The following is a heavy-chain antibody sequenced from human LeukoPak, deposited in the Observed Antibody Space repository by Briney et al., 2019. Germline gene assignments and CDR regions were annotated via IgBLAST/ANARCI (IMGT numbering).Heavy chain of an antibody. CDR1: GFTFSSYA. CDR2: VSGSGGST. Sequence: GGSLRLSCEVSGFTFSSYAMSWVRQAPGKGLEWVSAVSGSGGSTDYADSVKGRFTISRDNSMSTLYLQMNGLRAEDTAIYYCAKVRPMYGDYSRSLHYWGQGTLVTVSS. D-gene: IGHD4-17*01. CDR3: AKVRPMYGDYSRSLHY. J-gene: IGHJ4*02. V-gene: IGHV3-23*01.